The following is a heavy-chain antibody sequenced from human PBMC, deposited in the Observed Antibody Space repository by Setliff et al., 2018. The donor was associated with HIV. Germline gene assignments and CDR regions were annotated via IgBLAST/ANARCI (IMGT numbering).Heavy chain of an antibody. CDR3: ARDQGYYDSSGYYYVGDAFDI. CDR2: INPNSGGT. D-gene: IGHD3-22*01. V-gene: IGHV1-2*02. CDR1: GNTFTKYY. Sequence: GASVKVSCKASGNTFTKYYMHWVRQAPGQGLEWMGWINPNSGGTNYAQKFQGRVTMTRDTSISTAYMELSRLRSDDTAVYYCARDQGYYDSSGYYYVGDAFDIWGQGTMVTVSS. J-gene: IGHJ3*02.